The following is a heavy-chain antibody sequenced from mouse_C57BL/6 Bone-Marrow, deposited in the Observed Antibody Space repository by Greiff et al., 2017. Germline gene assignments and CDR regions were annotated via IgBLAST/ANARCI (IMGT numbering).Heavy chain of an antibody. Sequence: QVQLQQPGAELVMPGASVKLSCKASGYPFTSYWMHWVQQRPGQGLEWIGEIDPSDSYTNYNQKFKGKSTLTVDKSSSTAYMQLSSLTSEDSAVYYCARVAYCVAMDYWGQGTSVTVSS. D-gene: IGHD1-1*01. CDR1: GYPFTSYW. CDR3: ARVAYCVAMDY. V-gene: IGHV1-69*01. J-gene: IGHJ4*01. CDR2: IDPSDSYT.